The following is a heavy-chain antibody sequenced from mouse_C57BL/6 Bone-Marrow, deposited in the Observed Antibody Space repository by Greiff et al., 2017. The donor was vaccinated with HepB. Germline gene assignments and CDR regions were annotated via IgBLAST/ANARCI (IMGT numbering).Heavy chain of an antibody. CDR2: IRSKSNNYAT. CDR3: VRHTTVGLDY. V-gene: IGHV10-1*01. Sequence: GGGLVQPKGSLKLSCAASGFSFNTYAMNWVRQAPGKGLEWVARIRSKSNNYATYYADSVKDRFTISRDDSESMLYLQMNNLKTEDTAMYYCVRHTTVGLDYWGQGTTLTVSS. J-gene: IGHJ2*01. D-gene: IGHD1-1*01. CDR1: GFSFNTYA.